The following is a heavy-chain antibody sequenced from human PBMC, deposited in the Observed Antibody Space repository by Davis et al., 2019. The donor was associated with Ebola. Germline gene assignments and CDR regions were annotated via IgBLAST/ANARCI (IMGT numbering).Heavy chain of an antibody. CDR2: INPSGGST. J-gene: IGHJ5*02. V-gene: IGHV1-46*01. CDR3: ARDWVVPAAIPRVGWFDP. Sequence: AASVKVSCKASGYTFTSYYMHWVRQAPGQGLEWMGIINPSGGSTSYAQKFQGRVTMTRDTSTSTVYMELSSLRSEDTAVYYCARDWVVPAAIPRVGWFDPWGQGTLVTVSS. D-gene: IGHD2-2*02. CDR1: GYTFTSYY.